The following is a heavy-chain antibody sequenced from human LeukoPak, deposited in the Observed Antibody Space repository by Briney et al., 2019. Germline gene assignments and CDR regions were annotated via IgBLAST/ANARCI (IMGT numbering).Heavy chain of an antibody. V-gene: IGHV4-59*01. D-gene: IGHD1-26*01. CDR1: GGSISSYY. Sequence: SETLSLTCTVSGGSISSYYWSWIRQPPGKGLEWIGYIYYSGSTNYNPSLKSRVTISVDTSKNQFSLKLSSVTAVDTAVYYCARDLGGPHDYWGQGTLVTVSS. CDR2: IYYSGST. CDR3: ARDLGGPHDY. J-gene: IGHJ4*02.